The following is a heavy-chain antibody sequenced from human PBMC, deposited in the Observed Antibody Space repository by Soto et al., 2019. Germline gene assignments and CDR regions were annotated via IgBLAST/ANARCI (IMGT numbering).Heavy chain of an antibody. CDR3: ARDRVRGTYYYYGMDV. CDR1: GFTFSSYA. Sequence: QVQLVESGGGVVQPGRSLRLSCAASGFTFSSYAMHWVRQAPGKGLEWVAVISYDGSNKYYADSVKGRFTISRDNSKNTLFLQMNSLRSEDTSVYDCARDRVRGTYYYYGMDVWGQGTPVTVSS. J-gene: IGHJ6*01. CDR2: ISYDGSNK. D-gene: IGHD3-16*01. V-gene: IGHV3-30-3*01.